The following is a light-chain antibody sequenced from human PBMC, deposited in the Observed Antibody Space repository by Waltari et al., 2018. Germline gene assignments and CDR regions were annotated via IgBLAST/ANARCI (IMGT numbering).Light chain of an antibody. V-gene: IGLV2-11*01. CDR2: DVS. CDR1: SGDVGGYNY. CDR3: CSYAGSYTLA. J-gene: IGLJ2*01. Sequence: QSALTQPRSVSGSPGQSVTLSCSGTSGDVGGYNYVSWYQQHPGKAPKLMIYDVSKRPSGVPDRFSGSKSGNTASLTISGLQAEDEADYYCCSYAGSYTLAFGGGTKLTVL.